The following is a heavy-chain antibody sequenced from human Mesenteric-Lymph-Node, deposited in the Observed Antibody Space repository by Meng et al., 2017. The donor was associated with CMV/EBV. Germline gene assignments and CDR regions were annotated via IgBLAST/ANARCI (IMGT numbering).Heavy chain of an antibody. D-gene: IGHD1-14*01. Sequence: GESLKISCAASGFTFSSYGMHWVRQAPGKGLEWVAFIRYDGSNKYYTDSVKGRFTISRDNSKNTLYLQMSSLRPEDTAVYYCAKGPELGLNWFDPWGQGTLVTVSS. CDR1: GFTFSSYG. CDR3: AKGPELGLNWFDP. CDR2: IRYDGSNK. J-gene: IGHJ5*02. V-gene: IGHV3-30*02.